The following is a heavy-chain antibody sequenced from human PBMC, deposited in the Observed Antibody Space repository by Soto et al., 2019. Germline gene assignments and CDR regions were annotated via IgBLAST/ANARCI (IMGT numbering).Heavy chain of an antibody. J-gene: IGHJ5*02. D-gene: IGHD1-26*01. CDR1: RDTFTSYY. V-gene: IGHV1-46*01. Sequence: ASVQVSCKAPRDTFTSYYINWVRQAPGQGLEWMGVINPHGGSTAYAQKFKGRVTLTRDTSASTVYMEVSSLTSEDTAMYYRARSSGGNFGIIIEGTNWFAPWGQGTLVTVSS. CDR2: INPHGGST. CDR3: ARSSGGNFGIIIEGTNWFAP.